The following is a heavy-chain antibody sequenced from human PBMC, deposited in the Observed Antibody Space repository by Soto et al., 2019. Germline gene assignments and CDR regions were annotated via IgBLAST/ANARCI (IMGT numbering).Heavy chain of an antibody. D-gene: IGHD3-10*01. CDR1: GGSISSGDYY. CDR2: IYYSGST. J-gene: IGHJ5*02. V-gene: IGHV4-30-4*01. CDR3: ARKEATMARGVISP. Sequence: SETLSLTCTVSGGSISSGDYYWSWIRQPPGKGLEWIGYIYYSGSTYYNPSLKSRVTISVDTSKNQFSLKLSSVTAADTAVYYCARKEATMARGVISPWGQGTLVTVSS.